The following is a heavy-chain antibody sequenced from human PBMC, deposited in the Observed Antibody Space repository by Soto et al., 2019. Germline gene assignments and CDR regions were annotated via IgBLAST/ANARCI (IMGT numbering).Heavy chain of an antibody. CDR1: GYTFTSYG. Sequence: QVQLVQSGAEVKKPGASVKVSCKASGYTFTSYGISWVRQAPGQGLEWMGWISAYNGNTNYAQKLQGRVTMTTDTSTGTGYMELRSLRSDDTAVDYRARDLSRYYRDYRHWGQGTLVTVSS. CDR2: ISAYNGNT. CDR3: ARDLSRYYRDYRH. D-gene: IGHD3-22*01. V-gene: IGHV1-18*01. J-gene: IGHJ1*01.